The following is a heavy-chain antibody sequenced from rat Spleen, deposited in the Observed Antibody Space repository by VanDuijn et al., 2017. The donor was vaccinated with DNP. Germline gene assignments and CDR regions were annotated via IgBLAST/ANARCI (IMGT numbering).Heavy chain of an antibody. D-gene: IGHD1-11*01. Sequence: QVHLKESGPGLVQPSQTLSLTCTVSGFSLTSYNVHWVRQPPGKGLEWMGVIWSNGNTDYNSALKSRLSISRDTSKSQVFLKMNSLQTEDTAIYYCSRYGGYSALDAWGRGTSVTVSS. CDR3: SRYGGYSALDA. V-gene: IGHV2-30*01. J-gene: IGHJ4*01. CDR2: IWSNGNT. CDR1: GFSLTSYN.